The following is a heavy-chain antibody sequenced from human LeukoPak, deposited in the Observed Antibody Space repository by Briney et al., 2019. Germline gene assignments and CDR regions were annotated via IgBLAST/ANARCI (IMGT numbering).Heavy chain of an antibody. D-gene: IGHD4-17*01. Sequence: ASVRASCTDSRYTFTAYYIDCVRAAPGQGLEWMGWTNPNSGATKYAQKFQGRVTMTRDMSSRTAYMELSRLRSDDTAVYYCARAPDYVDYVNSFDYWGQGTLVTVSS. CDR1: RYTFTAYY. J-gene: IGHJ4*02. CDR2: TNPNSGAT. CDR3: ARAPDYVDYVNSFDY. V-gene: IGHV1-2*02.